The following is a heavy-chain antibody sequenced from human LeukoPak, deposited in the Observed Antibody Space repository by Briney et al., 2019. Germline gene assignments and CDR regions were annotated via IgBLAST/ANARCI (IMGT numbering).Heavy chain of an antibody. D-gene: IGHD3-3*01. Sequence: PGGSLRLSCAASGFTFNSYGMSWVGQAPGKGLEWVSGISGSGDSTYYADSVKGRFTISRDNSKNTLYLQMNSLRAEDTALYYCAKVPHYDFWSGYYSYLDCWGQGTLVTVSS. V-gene: IGHV3-23*01. CDR1: GFTFNSYG. CDR3: AKVPHYDFWSGYYSYLDC. J-gene: IGHJ4*02. CDR2: ISGSGDST.